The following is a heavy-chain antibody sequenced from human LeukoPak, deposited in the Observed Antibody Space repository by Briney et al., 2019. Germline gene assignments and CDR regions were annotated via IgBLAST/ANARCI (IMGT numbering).Heavy chain of an antibody. D-gene: IGHD3-16*02. V-gene: IGHV1-69*10. CDR1: GGTFSDYA. CDR2: FIPILGTA. J-gene: IGHJ4*02. CDR3: ARGLDDYVWGSYRPPAY. Sequence: SVKVSCKASGGTFSDYALNWVRQAPGQGLEWMGVFIPILGTANSTQKFQDRVTITADISTNTVYMELSSLRSEDTAVYYCARGLDDYVWGSYRPPAYWGQGTLVTVSS.